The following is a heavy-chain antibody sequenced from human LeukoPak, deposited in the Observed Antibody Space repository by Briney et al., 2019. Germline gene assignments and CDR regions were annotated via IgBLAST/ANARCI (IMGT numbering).Heavy chain of an antibody. D-gene: IGHD2-15*01. Sequence: SETLSLTCTVSGGSISSYYWSWIRQPPGKGLEWIGYIYYSGSTNYNPSLKSRVTISVDTSKNQFSLKLSSVTAADTAVYYCAAGCSGGSCYGRRVRFDPWGQGTLVTVSS. CDR1: GGSISSYY. V-gene: IGHV4-59*12. J-gene: IGHJ5*02. CDR3: AAGCSGGSCYGRRVRFDP. CDR2: IYYSGST.